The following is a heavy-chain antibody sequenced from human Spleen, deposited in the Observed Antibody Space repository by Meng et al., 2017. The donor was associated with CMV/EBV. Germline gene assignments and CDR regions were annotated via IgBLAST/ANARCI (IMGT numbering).Heavy chain of an antibody. CDR3: ARRAPNSGYVGVDY. Sequence: SETLSLTCTLSGGSISSSSYYWGWIRQPPGKGLEWIGSIYYSGSTYYNPSLKSRVTISVDTSKNQFSLKLSSVTATDTAVYYCARRAPNSGYVGVDYWGQGTLVTVSS. D-gene: IGHD5-12*01. CDR1: GGSISSSSYY. J-gene: IGHJ4*02. V-gene: IGHV4-39*01. CDR2: IYYSGST.